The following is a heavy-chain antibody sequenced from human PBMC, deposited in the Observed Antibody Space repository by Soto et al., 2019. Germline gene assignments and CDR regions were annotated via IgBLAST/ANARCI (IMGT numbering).Heavy chain of an antibody. J-gene: IGHJ4*02. CDR1: GFMFNRYA. D-gene: IGHD3-3*01. V-gene: IGHV3-30-3*01. CDR3: ARSRSGAVPDSFGY. Sequence: QVQLVESGGRVVQPGRSLRLSCAASGFMFNRYAIHWVRQIPGKGLEWVAVISKDGSVQYYADSVRGRFFISRDKSKDTVYLEMNSLRVEDTDLFFCARSRSGAVPDSFGYWGQGTPVTVSS. CDR2: ISKDGSVQ.